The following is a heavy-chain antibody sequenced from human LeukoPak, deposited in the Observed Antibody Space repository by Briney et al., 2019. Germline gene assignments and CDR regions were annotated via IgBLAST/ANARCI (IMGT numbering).Heavy chain of an antibody. D-gene: IGHD2-15*01. V-gene: IGHV3-74*01. CDR3: ARDWGEYCSGGSCYSSFDY. J-gene: IGHJ4*02. Sequence: PGGSLRLSCAASGFTFSSHWMHWVRQAPGKGLVWVSRINSDGSSTSYADSVKGRFTISRDNAKNTLYLQMNSLRAEDTAVYYCARDWGEYCSGGSCYSSFDYWGQGTLVTVSS. CDR2: INSDGSST. CDR1: GFTFSSHW.